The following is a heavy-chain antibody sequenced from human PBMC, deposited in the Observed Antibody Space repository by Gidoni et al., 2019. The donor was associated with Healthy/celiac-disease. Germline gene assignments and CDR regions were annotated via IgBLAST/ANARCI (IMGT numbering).Heavy chain of an antibody. D-gene: IGHD6-13*01. CDR1: GFTFSSYS. CDR2: ISSSSSYI. J-gene: IGHJ4*02. Sequence: EVQLVESGGGLVKPGGSLRLSCAASGFTFSSYSMNWVRQAPGKGLEWVSSISSSSSYIYYADSVKGRFTISRDNAKNSLYLQMNSLRAEDTAVYYCARVPAKRAWQQLATGDSNWGQGTLVTVSS. CDR3: ARVPAKRAWQQLATGDSN. V-gene: IGHV3-21*01.